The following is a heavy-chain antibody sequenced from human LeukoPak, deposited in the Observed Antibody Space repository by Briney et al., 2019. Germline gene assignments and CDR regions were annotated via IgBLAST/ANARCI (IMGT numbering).Heavy chain of an antibody. V-gene: IGHV1-3*01. CDR1: GYTFTSYA. J-gene: IGHJ4*02. CDR2: INAGNGNT. CDR3: ARGVGYYDSSGYSLAYFDY. Sequence: ASVQVSCQASGYTFTSYAMHWVRQAPGQRLEWMGWINAGNGNTKYSQKFQGRVTITRDTSASTAYMELSSLRSEDTAVYYCARGVGYYDSSGYSLAYFDYWGQGTLVTVS. D-gene: IGHD3-22*01.